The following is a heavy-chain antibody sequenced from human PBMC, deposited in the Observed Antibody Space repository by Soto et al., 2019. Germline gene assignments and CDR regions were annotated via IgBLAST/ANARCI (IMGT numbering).Heavy chain of an antibody. CDR2: IYWDDDK. Sequence: QITLKESGPTLVKPTQTLTLTCTFSGFSLSTSGVGVGWIRQPPGKALEWLALIYWDDDKRSIPSMKIRHTNXMDXAXTRVVRTMTNMSPMDTATYSCAHRLRDSSRKYCLDSWGKGTLVTVYS. J-gene: IGHJ4*02. V-gene: IGHV2-5*02. CDR3: AHRLRDSSRKYCLDS. CDR1: GFSLSTSGVG. D-gene: IGHD3-22*01.